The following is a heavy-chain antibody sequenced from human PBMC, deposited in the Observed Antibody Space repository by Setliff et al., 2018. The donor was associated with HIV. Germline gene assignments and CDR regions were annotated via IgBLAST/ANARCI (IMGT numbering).Heavy chain of an antibody. J-gene: IGHJ4*02. CDR2: FDPKDGKT. V-gene: IGHV1-24*01. CDR3: VTGSAARPLDY. Sequence: ASVKVSCKVSGYTLTELSRHWVRQAPGKGPEWMGSFDPKDGKTRYAQKFQGRVTMTEDTSTDTAYMELSSLRSEDTAVYYYVTGSAARPLDYWGQGTLVTVSS. CDR1: GYTLTELS. D-gene: IGHD6-6*01.